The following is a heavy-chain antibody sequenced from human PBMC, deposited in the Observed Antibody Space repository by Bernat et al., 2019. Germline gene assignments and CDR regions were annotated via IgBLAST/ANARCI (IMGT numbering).Heavy chain of an antibody. J-gene: IGHJ4*02. CDR3: ARDLGSPYSGSYYLTYDY. CDR1: GFTFDDYA. V-gene: IGHV3-9*01. CDR2: ISWNSGSI. Sequence: EVQLVESGGGLVQPGRSLRLSCAASGFTFDDYAMHWVRQAPGKGLEWVSGISWNSGSIGYADSVKGRFTISRDNAKNSLYLQMNSLRAEDTAVYYCARDLGSPYSGSYYLTYDYWGQGTLVTVSS. D-gene: IGHD1-26*01.